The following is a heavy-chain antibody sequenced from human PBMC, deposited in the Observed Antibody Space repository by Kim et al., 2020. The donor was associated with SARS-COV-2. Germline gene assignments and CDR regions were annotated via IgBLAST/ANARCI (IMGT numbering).Heavy chain of an antibody. CDR1: GFTFSSYA. V-gene: IGHV3-23*01. J-gene: IGHJ4*02. D-gene: IGHD6-13*01. CDR3: AKDVLDSSSWYEYFDY. CDR2: ISGSGGST. Sequence: GGSLRLSCAASGFTFSSYAMSWVRQAPGKGLEWVSAISGSGGSTYYADSVKDRFTISRDNSKNTLYLQMNSLRAEDTAVYYCAKDVLDSSSWYEYFDYWGQGTLVTVSS.